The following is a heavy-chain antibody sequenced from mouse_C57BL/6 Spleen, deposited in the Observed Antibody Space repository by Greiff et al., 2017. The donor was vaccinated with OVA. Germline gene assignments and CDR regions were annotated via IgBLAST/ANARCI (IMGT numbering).Heavy chain of an antibody. CDR1: GYTFTSHW. D-gene: IGHD2-5*01. J-gene: IGHJ3*01. Sequence: VQLQQPGAELVKPGASVKLSCKASGYTFTSHWMQWVKQRPGQGLEWIGEIDPSDSYTNYNQKFKGKATLTVDTSSSTAYMQLSSLTSEDSAVYYCARNSYYSNPWFAYWGQGTLVTVSA. V-gene: IGHV1-50*01. CDR3: ARNSYYSNPWFAY. CDR2: IDPSDSYT.